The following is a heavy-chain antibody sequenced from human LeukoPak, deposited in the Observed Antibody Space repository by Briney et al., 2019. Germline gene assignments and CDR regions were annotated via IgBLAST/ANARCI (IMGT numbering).Heavy chain of an antibody. D-gene: IGHD5-18*01. Sequence: SETLSLTXTVSGGSISSYYWSRIRQAPGKGLEWIGYIYYSGSTNYNPSLKSRVTISVDTSKNQFSLKLSSVTAADTAVYYCARDKQLWLHWGQGTLVTVSS. J-gene: IGHJ4*02. CDR1: GGSISSYY. V-gene: IGHV4-59*01. CDR3: ARDKQLWLH. CDR2: IYYSGST.